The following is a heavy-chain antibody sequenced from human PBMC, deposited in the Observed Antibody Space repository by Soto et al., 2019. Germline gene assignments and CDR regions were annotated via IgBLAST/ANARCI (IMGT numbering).Heavy chain of an antibody. CDR3: ARGSSGWYVAFDY. Sequence: SETLSLTCTVSGGSISSYYWSWIRQPPGKGLEWIGYIYYSGSTNYSPSLKSRVTISVDTSKNQFSLKLSSVTAADTAVYYCARGSSGWYVAFDYWGQGTLVTVSS. D-gene: IGHD6-19*01. CDR2: IYYSGST. J-gene: IGHJ4*02. V-gene: IGHV4-59*01. CDR1: GGSISSYY.